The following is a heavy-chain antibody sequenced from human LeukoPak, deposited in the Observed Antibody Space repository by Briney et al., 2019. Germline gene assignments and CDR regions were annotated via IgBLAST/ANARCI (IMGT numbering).Heavy chain of an antibody. D-gene: IGHD1-26*01. CDR1: GYTFTRNS. CDR3: ARGAVGMLGPNNPFDY. V-gene: IGHV1-2*02. CDR2: INTNCGGR. J-gene: IGHJ4*02. Sequence: ASVKVSCKASGYTFTRNSLHWVRQAPGQALEWMGWINTNCGGRIYAQTFLGRVTMTRDTSIRSAYLEHVSLTSNETAVNYCARGAVGMLGPNNPFDYWGQGTLVTLSS.